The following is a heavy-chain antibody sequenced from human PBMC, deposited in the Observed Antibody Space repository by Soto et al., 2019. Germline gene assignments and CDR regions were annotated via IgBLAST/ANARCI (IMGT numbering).Heavy chain of an antibody. J-gene: IGHJ5*02. CDR3: ARVGRTTGTMSWWFDP. CDR2: IVPILVVP. Sequence: QVQLVQSGAEVKKPGSSVKVSCKASGDTFDDYTLTWVRQAPGQGLEWMGRIVPILVVPNYAQTFHGRLTITADISTSTAYMELSSLRFEDTAVYYCARVGRTTGTMSWWFDPWGQGTLVTVSS. D-gene: IGHD1-1*01. V-gene: IGHV1-69*02. CDR1: GDTFDDYT.